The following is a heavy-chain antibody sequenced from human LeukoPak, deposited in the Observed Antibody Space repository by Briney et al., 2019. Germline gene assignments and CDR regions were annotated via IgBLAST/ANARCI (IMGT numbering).Heavy chain of an antibody. J-gene: IGHJ3*02. V-gene: IGHV4-34*01. CDR2: INHSGST. D-gene: IGHD2-21*02. CDR1: GGSFSGYY. Sequence: SETLSLTCAVYGGSFSGYYWSWIRQPPGKGLEWIGEINHSGSTNYNPSLKSRVTISVDTSKNQFSLKLSSVTAADTAVYYCARGYCGGDCDAFDIWGQATMVTVSS. CDR3: ARGYCGGDCDAFDI.